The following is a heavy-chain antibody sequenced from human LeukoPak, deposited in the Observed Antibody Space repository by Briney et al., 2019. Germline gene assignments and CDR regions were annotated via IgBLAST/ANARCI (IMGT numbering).Heavy chain of an antibody. CDR3: ARGYGALGLWAFDI. D-gene: IGHD4-17*01. CDR2: VYHTGTT. Sequence: TSESLSLACAVYGGSFSGYYWSWIRQPPGKGLEWIGEVYHTGTTKYNPSLKSRVTITLGTSKNQFSLKLSSVTAADTALYYCARGYGALGLWAFDIWGQGTVVTISS. V-gene: IGHV4-34*01. CDR1: GGSFSGYY. J-gene: IGHJ3*02.